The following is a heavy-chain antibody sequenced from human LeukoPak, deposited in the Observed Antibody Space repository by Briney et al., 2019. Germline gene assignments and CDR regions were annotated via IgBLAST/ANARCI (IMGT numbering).Heavy chain of an antibody. CDR3: ARAMGQFSDYYDSSGYYS. J-gene: IGHJ5*02. V-gene: IGHV3-30*03. Sequence: PGRSLRLSCAASGFTFSNFGMHWVRQAPGKGLEWVAVISYDGKNEYYTDSVKGRFTISRDNAKNTLYLQMNSLRVEDTAVYYCARAMGQFSDYYDSSGYYSWGQGTLVTVSS. CDR1: GFTFSNFG. CDR2: ISYDGKNE. D-gene: IGHD3-22*01.